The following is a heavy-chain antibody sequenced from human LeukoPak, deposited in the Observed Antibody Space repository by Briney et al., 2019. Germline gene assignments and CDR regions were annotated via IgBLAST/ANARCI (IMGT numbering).Heavy chain of an antibody. D-gene: IGHD5/OR15-5a*01. CDR3: ARDGPRWAASNY. Sequence: SQTLSLTCTVSGGSISSGGYYWSWIRQPPGKGLEWIGYIYHSGSTYYNPSLKSRVTISVDRSKNQFSLKLSSVTAADTAVYYCARDGPRWAASNYWGQGTLVTVSS. J-gene: IGHJ4*02. V-gene: IGHV4-30-2*01. CDR1: GGSISSGGYY. CDR2: IYHSGST.